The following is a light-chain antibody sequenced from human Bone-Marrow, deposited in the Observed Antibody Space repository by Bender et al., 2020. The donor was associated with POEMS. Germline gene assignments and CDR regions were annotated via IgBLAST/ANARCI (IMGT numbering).Light chain of an antibody. J-gene: IGLJ3*02. CDR3: QSFDSSLSGWV. V-gene: IGLV1-40*01. CDR1: SYNTGADYD. Sequence: QSVRTQPPSVSGAPGQRVIISCTGSSYNTGADYDVYWYQQLPGTAPKVLIYDNIKRPSGVPDRFSGSKSGISASLAITGLQAEDEADYYCQSFDSSLSGWVFGGGTKLTVL. CDR2: DNI.